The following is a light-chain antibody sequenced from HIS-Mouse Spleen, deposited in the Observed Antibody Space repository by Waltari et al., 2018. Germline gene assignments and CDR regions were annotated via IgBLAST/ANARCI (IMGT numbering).Light chain of an antibody. V-gene: IGLV2-14*03. CDR1: SSDVGGSHD. J-gene: IGLJ2*01. CDR3: SSYTSSSTLV. CDR2: DVS. Sequence: QSALTQPASVSGSPGQSITITCTGTSSDVGGSHDVSWYQQHPGKAPKLMIYDVSNRPSGVSNRFSGSKSGNTASLTISGLQAEDEADYYCSSYTSSSTLVFGGGTKLTVL.